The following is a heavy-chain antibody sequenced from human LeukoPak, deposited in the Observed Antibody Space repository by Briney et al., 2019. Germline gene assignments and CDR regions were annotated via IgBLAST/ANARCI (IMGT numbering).Heavy chain of an antibody. Sequence: GESLQISCKGSGYSYTSYWIGWVRQRPGKGLEWMGIIYPGDSDTRYSPSFQGQVTISADKSISTAYLQWSSLKASDTAMYYCARHRYYYDSSDAFDIWGQGTMVTVSS. J-gene: IGHJ3*02. D-gene: IGHD3-22*01. CDR2: IYPGDSDT. CDR1: GYSYTSYW. CDR3: ARHRYYYDSSDAFDI. V-gene: IGHV5-51*01.